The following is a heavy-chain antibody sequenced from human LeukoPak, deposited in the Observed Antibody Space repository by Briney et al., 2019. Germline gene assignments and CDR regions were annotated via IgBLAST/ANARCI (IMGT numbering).Heavy chain of an antibody. CDR1: GFTFSSYG. Sequence: GGSLRLSCAASGFTFSSYGMHWVRQAPGKGLEWVAVIWYDGSNKYYADSVKGRFTISRDNSKNTLYLQMNSLRAEDTAVYYCARDGRYSSSWYVLRSYYYGMDVWGQGTTVTVSS. V-gene: IGHV3-33*01. D-gene: IGHD6-13*01. CDR2: IWYDGSNK. CDR3: ARDGRYSSSWYVLRSYYYGMDV. J-gene: IGHJ6*02.